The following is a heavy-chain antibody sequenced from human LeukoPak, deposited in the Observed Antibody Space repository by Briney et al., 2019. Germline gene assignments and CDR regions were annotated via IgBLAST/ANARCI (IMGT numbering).Heavy chain of an antibody. CDR1: GXXFSSYA. Sequence: GGSLRLSCAASGXXFSSYAMSWVRQAPXXXXXXVSAISGSGGSTYYADSVKGRFTISRDNSKNTLYLQMNSLRAEDTAVYYCAKDPPTPAAPDYWGQGTLVTVSS. D-gene: IGHD2-2*01. CDR2: ISGSGGST. J-gene: IGHJ4*02. CDR3: AKDPPTPAAPDY. V-gene: IGHV3-23*01.